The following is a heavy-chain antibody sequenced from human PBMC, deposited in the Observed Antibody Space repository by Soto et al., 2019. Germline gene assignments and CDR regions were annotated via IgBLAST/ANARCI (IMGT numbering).Heavy chain of an antibody. CDR2: INAGNGNT. J-gene: IGHJ6*02. D-gene: IGHD3-22*01. V-gene: IGHV1-3*01. CDR3: ARYYDSSGYYPYYYYGMDV. Sequence: ASVKVSCKASGYTFTSYAMHWVRQAPGQRLEWMGWINAGNGNTKYSQKFQGRVTITRDTSASTAYMELSSLRSEDTAVYYCARYYDSSGYYPYYYYGMDVWGQGTTVTVSS. CDR1: GYTFTSYA.